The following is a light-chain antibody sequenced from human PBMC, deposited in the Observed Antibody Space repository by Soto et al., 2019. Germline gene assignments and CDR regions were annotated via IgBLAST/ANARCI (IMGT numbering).Light chain of an antibody. CDR2: EVS. Sequence: QSALTQPASVSGSPGQSITISCTGTSSDVGGYNYVSWYQQHPGKAPKLMIYEVSNRPSGVSNRFSGSKSGNTASLTSSGLQAEDEADDYCSSDTSSSSGFGTGTK. V-gene: IGLV2-14*01. CDR3: SSDTSSSSG. CDR1: SSDVGGYNY. J-gene: IGLJ1*01.